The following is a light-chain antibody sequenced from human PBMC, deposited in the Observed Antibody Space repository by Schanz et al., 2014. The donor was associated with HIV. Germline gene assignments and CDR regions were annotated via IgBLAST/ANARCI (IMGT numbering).Light chain of an antibody. CDR2: EVT. J-gene: IGLJ1*01. V-gene: IGLV2-8*01. Sequence: QSALTQPPSASGSPGQSVTVSGRGRSRENGGYEGVSWYQQHPGKAPKLIIYEVTKRPSGVPDRFSGSRSGNTASLAISGLQSEDEGDYYCASWDDSLNGLYVFGPGTKLTVL. CDR1: SRENGGYEG. CDR3: ASWDDSLNGLYV.